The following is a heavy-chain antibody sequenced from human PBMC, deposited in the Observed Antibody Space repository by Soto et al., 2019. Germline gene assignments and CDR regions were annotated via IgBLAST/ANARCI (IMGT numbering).Heavy chain of an antibody. D-gene: IGHD6-13*01. V-gene: IGHV4-59*08. J-gene: IGHJ6*03. CDR2: IYYSGST. CDR3: ASGPYSSSWYAHSGNYYCDYMDV. Sequence: PSETLSLTCTVSGGSISSYYWSWIRQPPGKGLEWIGYIYYSGSTNYNPSLKSRVTISVDTSKNQFSLKLSSVTAADTAVYYCASGPYSSSWYAHSGNYYCDYMDVWGKGTTVTVS. CDR1: GGSISSYY.